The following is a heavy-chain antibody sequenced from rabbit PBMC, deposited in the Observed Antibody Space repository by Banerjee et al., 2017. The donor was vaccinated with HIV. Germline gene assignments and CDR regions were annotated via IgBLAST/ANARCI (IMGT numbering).Heavy chain of an antibody. CDR2: IYAGYGTGT. CDR3: ARGASNVGYGFKL. J-gene: IGHJ4*01. D-gene: IGHD1-1*01. Sequence: QEQLEESGGDLVKPEGSLTLTCTASGFSFSSSYWICWVRQAPGKGLEWIACIYAGYGTGTYYASWAKGRFTISKTSSNTVTLQMTSLTAADTATYFCARGASNVGYGFKLWGPGTLVTVS. V-gene: IGHV1S45*01. CDR1: GFSFSSSYW.